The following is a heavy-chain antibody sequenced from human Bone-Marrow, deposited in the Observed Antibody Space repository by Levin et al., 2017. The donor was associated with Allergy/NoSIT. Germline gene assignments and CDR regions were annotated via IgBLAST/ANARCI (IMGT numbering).Heavy chain of an antibody. CDR1: GFTFDDYA. J-gene: IGHJ3*02. Sequence: PGGSLRLSCAASGFTFDDYAMHWVRQAPGKGLEWVSGISWNSGSIGYADSVKGRFTISRDNAKNSLYLQMNSLRAEDTALYYCAKGYCSGGSCYSPRVSAFDSWGQGTMVTVSS. CDR2: ISWNSGSI. D-gene: IGHD2-15*01. V-gene: IGHV3-9*01. CDR3: AKGYCSGGSCYSPRVSAFDS.